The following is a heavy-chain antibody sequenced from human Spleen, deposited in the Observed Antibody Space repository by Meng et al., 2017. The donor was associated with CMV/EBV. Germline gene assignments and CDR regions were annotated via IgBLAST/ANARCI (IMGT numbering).Heavy chain of an antibody. V-gene: IGHV3-30*04. Sequence: GESLKISCAASGFTFSTYAMHWVRQAPGKGLEWVALISYDGSNKYYADSVKGRFTISRDNARNSLYLQMNSLRAEDTAVYYCAREGGVIVPAAYFDYWGQGTLVTVSS. CDR3: AREGGVIVPAAYFDY. D-gene: IGHD2-2*01. CDR2: ISYDGSNK. J-gene: IGHJ4*02. CDR1: GFTFSTYA.